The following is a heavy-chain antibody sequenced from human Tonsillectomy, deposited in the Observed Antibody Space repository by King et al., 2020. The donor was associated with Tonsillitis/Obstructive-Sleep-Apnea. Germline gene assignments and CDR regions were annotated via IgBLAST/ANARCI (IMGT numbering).Heavy chain of an antibody. Sequence: QLVQSGAEVKKPGASVKVSCKASGYTFTSYGISWVRQAPGQGIEWMGWISAYNGDTNYPQNLQGRITMTTDTSRSTAYLDLRSLRSDDTAVYYCARDSMSHYFDSSTYYTFAYWGQGTLVTVSS. J-gene: IGHJ4*02. V-gene: IGHV1-18*01. CDR2: ISAYNGDT. CDR1: GYTFTSYG. CDR3: ARDSMSHYFDSSTYYTFAY. D-gene: IGHD3-22*01.